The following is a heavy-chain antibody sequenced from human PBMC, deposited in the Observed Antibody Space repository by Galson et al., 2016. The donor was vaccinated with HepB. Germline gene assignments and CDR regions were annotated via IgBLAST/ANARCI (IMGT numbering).Heavy chain of an antibody. Sequence: SVKVSCKASGGTFSSYAISWVRQAPGQGLEWMGGIIPIFGTANYAQKFQGRVMITADESTSTAYMELSSLRSEDTAVYYCARSLGTDTDFQHWGQGTLVTVSS. V-gene: IGHV1-69*13. CDR2: IIPIFGTA. J-gene: IGHJ1*01. CDR1: GGTFSSYA. CDR3: ARSLGTDTDFQH. D-gene: IGHD7-27*01.